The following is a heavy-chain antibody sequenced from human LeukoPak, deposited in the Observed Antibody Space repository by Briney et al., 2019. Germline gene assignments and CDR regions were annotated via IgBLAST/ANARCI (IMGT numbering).Heavy chain of an antibody. CDR2: MNPNSRNT. CDR1: GYTFTSYD. J-gene: IGHJ4*02. D-gene: IGHD6-19*01. Sequence: GASVKVSCKASGYTFTSYDINWVRQATGQGLEWMGWMNPNSRNTGYAQKFQGRVTMTRNTSISTAYMELNSLRSEDTAVYYCARAPDWSSGRSGYYFDYWGQGTLVTVSS. V-gene: IGHV1-8*01. CDR3: ARAPDWSSGRSGYYFDY.